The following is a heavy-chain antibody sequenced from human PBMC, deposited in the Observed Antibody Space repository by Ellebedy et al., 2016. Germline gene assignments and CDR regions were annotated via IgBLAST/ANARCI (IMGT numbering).Heavy chain of an antibody. J-gene: IGHJ6*02. V-gene: IGHV1-18*01. CDR3: ASTGGGYCTNGVCDRYYYYYGMDV. CDR1: GYTFTSYG. D-gene: IGHD2-8*01. CDR2: ISAYNGNT. Sequence: ASVKVSCKASGYTFTSYGISWVRQAPGQGLEWMGWISAYNGNTNYAQKLQGRVTMTTDTSTSTAYMELRSLRSDDTAVYYCASTGGGYCTNGVCDRYYYYYGMDVWGQGTTVTVSS.